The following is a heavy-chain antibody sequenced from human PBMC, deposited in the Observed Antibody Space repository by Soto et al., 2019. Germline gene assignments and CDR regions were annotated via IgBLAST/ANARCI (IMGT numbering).Heavy chain of an antibody. J-gene: IGHJ4*02. CDR2: ISYDGSNK. D-gene: IGHD3-3*01. CDR1: GFTFSSYG. CDR3: AKGRYDFWSGYYLSTTFDY. V-gene: IGHV3-30*18. Sequence: VQLVESGGGVVQPGRSLRLSCAASGFTFSSYGMHWVRQAPGKGLEWVAVISYDGSNKYYADSVKGRFTISRDNSKSTLYLQMNSLRAEDTAVYYCAKGRYDFWSGYYLSTTFDYWGQGTLVTVSS.